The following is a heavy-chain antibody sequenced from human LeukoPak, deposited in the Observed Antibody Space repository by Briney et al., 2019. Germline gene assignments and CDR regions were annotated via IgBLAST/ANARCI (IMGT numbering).Heavy chain of an antibody. D-gene: IGHD2/OR15-2a*01. CDR1: GFTFSDYY. CDR2: ISSSGSTI. Sequence: GGSLRLSCAASGFTFSDYYMSWIRQAPGKGLEWVSYISSSGSTIYYADSVKGRFTISRDNAKNSLYLQMNSLRGDDTAVYYCAKDGTSYYYIYYWGQGTLVTVSS. J-gene: IGHJ4*02. CDR3: AKDGTSYYYIYY. V-gene: IGHV3-11*04.